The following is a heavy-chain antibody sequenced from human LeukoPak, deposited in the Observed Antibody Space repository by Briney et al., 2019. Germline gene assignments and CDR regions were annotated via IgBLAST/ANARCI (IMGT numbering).Heavy chain of an antibody. J-gene: IGHJ4*02. V-gene: IGHV4-4*07. D-gene: IGHD5-24*01. CDR2: IYSSGTP. CDR1: GGSISYYY. Sequence: SETLSLTCTVSGGSISYYYCSWIRQPAGKGLEWIRRIYSSGTPKYNPSLKSRVTMSIDTSKNQFSLMVNSVTAADTAVYYCARDKDGFHVDYWGQEILVTVSS. CDR3: ARDKDGFHVDY.